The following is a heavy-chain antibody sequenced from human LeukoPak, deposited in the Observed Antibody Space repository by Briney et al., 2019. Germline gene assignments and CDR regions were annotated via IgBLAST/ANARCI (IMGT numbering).Heavy chain of an antibody. Sequence: GGSLRLSCAASGFIFISYAMSWVRQAPGKGLEWVSTISGSGGSTYYADSVKGRFTISRDNSKNTLYLQMNSLRAEHTALCYCARSLEKGYYYYYMDVWGKGTTVTVSS. CDR1: GFIFISYA. J-gene: IGHJ6*03. CDR2: ISGSGGST. D-gene: IGHD3-3*01. V-gene: IGHV3-23*01. CDR3: ARSLEKGYYYYYMDV.